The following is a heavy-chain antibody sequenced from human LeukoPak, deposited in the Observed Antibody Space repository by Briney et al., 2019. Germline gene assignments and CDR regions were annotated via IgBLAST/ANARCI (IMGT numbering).Heavy chain of an antibody. J-gene: IGHJ4*02. CDR2: IYYSGST. CDR1: GGSISSSSYY. V-gene: IGHV4-39*07. CDR3: ARLGAARFDY. Sequence: PSETLSLTCTVSGGSISSSSYYWGWIRQPPGKGLEWIGSIYYSGSTYYNPSLKSRVTISVDTSKNQFSLKLSSVTAADTAVYYCARLGAARFDYWGQGTLVTVSS. D-gene: IGHD6-6*01.